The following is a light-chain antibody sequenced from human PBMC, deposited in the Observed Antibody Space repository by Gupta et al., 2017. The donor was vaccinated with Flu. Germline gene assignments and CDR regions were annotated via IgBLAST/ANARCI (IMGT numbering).Light chain of an antibody. CDR1: QNISSRY. V-gene: IGKV3-20*01. Sequence: EIVSTQFPGTLSLSQGERGTLSCWASQNISSRYLAWYQQKFGQAPRLLMYGAFNRATGIPYRFSGSASGTDFTLTIDRLEPEDYAVYYCQQHGSSPWTFGQGTKVEIK. CDR3: QQHGSSPWT. CDR2: GAF. J-gene: IGKJ1*01.